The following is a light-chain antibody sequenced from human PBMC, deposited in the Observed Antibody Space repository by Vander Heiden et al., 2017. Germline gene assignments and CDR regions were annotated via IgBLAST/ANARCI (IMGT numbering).Light chain of an antibody. J-gene: IGLJ2*01. CDR2: DVS. Sequence: QSALTQPASVSGSPGQSFTISCTGTSSDVGGYNYGSWYQQHPGKAPKLMIYDVSNRPSGVSNRFSGSKSGNTASLTISGLQAEDEADYYCSSYTSSSTLYVVFGGGTKLTVL. CDR1: SSDVGGYNY. CDR3: SSYTSSSTLYVV. V-gene: IGLV2-14*01.